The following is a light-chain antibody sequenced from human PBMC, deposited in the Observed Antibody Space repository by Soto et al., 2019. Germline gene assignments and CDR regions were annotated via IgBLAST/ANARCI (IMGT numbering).Light chain of an antibody. V-gene: IGLV2-14*01. CDR3: VSYASGAARV. CDR1: SSDVGGYNY. CDR2: EVS. Sequence: QSALTQPASVSGSPGQSITISCTGTSSDVGGYNYVSWYQQHPGKAPKLMIYEVSNRPSGVSNRFSGSKSGNTASLTLSGLQAEDEADYYCVSYASGAARVFGTGTKVTVL. J-gene: IGLJ1*01.